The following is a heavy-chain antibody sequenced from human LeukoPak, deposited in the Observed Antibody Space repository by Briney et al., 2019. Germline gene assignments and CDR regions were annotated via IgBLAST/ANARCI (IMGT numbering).Heavy chain of an antibody. CDR3: AKGFGHYYYYGMDV. Sequence: GGSLRLSCAASGFTFRSYSMSWVRQAPGKGLEWVSSISDSSRSMDYADSVKGRFTISRDNSKNTLYLQMNSLRAEDTAVYYCAKGFGHYYYYGMDVWGQGTTVTVSS. CDR1: GFTFRSYS. CDR2: ISDSSRSM. V-gene: IGHV3-21*01. D-gene: IGHD3-10*01. J-gene: IGHJ6*02.